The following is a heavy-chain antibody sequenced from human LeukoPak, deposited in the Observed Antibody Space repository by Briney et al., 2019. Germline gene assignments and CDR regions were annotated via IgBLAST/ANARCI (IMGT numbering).Heavy chain of an antibody. D-gene: IGHD2-2*01. J-gene: IGHJ3*02. CDR1: GGSISSGSYF. CDR3: ARGYCSSTSCPNAFDI. V-gene: IGHV4-61*02. CDR2: IYTSGST. Sequence: PSETLSLTCTVSGGSISSGSYFWSWIRQPAGKGLEWIGRIYTSGSTNYNPSLKSRVTISVDMSKNQFSLKLSSVTAADTAVYYCARGYCSSTSCPNAFDIWGQGTMVTVSS.